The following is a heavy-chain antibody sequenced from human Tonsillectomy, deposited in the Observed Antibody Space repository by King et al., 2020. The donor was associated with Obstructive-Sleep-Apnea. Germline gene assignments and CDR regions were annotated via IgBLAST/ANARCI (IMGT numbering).Heavy chain of an antibody. CDR3: ARDHCTNGVCYLGYYGMDV. Sequence: VQLVESGGGVVQPGRSLRLSCAASGFTFSSYAMHWVRQAPGKGLEWVAVISYDGSNKYYADSVKGRFTISRDNSKNTLYLQMNSRRAEDTAVYYCARDHCTNGVCYLGYYGMDVWGKGTTVTVSA. J-gene: IGHJ6*04. D-gene: IGHD2-8*01. CDR2: ISYDGSNK. CDR1: GFTFSSYA. V-gene: IGHV3-30*04.